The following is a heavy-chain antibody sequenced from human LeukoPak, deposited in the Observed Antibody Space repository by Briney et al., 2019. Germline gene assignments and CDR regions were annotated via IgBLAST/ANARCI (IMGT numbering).Heavy chain of an antibody. CDR1: GGSISSYY. V-gene: IGHV4-4*07. J-gene: IGHJ4*02. D-gene: IGHD3-10*01. Sequence: SETLSLTCTVSGGSISSYYWSWIRQPAGKGLEWIGRIYTSGSTNYNPSLKSRVTMSVDTSKNQFSLKLSSVTAADTAVYYCARLKDGSGRYQTFDYWGQGTLVTVSS. CDR2: IYTSGST. CDR3: ARLKDGSGRYQTFDY.